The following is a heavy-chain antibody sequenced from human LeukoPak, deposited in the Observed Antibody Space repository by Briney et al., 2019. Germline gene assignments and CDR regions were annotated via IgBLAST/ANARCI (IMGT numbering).Heavy chain of an antibody. CDR1: GGSISSSSYY. CDR3: ARYVVYGSGKYYFDY. Sequence: TSETLSLTCTVSGGSISSSSYYWGWIRQPPGKGLEWIASINYSGSTYYNPSLKSRVTISVDTSENQFSLKLSSVTAADTAVYYCARYVVYGSGKYYFDYWGQGTLVTVSS. D-gene: IGHD3-10*01. V-gene: IGHV4-39*01. CDR2: INYSGST. J-gene: IGHJ4*02.